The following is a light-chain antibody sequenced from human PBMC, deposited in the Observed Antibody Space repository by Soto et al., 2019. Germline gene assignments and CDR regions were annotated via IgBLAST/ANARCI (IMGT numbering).Light chain of an antibody. CDR3: QQRRYWPT. CDR1: ESVNSY. CDR2: DAS. V-gene: IGKV3-11*01. J-gene: IGKJ1*01. Sequence: EIVLTQSPATLSLSPGERDTLSCRANESVNSYLAWYQQKPSQAPRLLIFDASNRSSGIPVRFSGSWFGSDFSLSISSLEPEDVAVYFCQQRRYWPTFGQGTKVDIK.